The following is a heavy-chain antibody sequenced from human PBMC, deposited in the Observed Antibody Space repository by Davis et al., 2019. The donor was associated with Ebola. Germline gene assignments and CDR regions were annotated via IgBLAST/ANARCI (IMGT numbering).Heavy chain of an antibody. CDR3: AREDWSTWYD. V-gene: IGHV3-21*01. CDR1: GFTFSTYS. Sequence: GESLKISCAASGFTFSTYSMSWVRQAPGKGLEWVSSISSDSDYIYYADSAKGRFTISRDNAKNSLNLQMSSLRAEDTAIYYCAREDWSTWYDWGQGTLVTVSS. CDR2: ISSDSDYI. J-gene: IGHJ4*02. D-gene: IGHD3-3*01.